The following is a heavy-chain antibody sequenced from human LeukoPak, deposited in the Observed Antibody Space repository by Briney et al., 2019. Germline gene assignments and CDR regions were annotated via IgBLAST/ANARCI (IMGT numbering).Heavy chain of an antibody. V-gene: IGHV1-69*04. CDR1: GGTFSSYA. CDR2: IIPIFGIA. J-gene: IGHJ4*02. Sequence: SVTVSCKASGGTFSSYAISWVRQAPGQGLEGMGRIIPIFGIANYAQKFQGRVTITADKSTSTAYMELSSLRSEDTAVYYCARDIAVAGYGLAYWGQGTLVTVSS. D-gene: IGHD6-19*01. CDR3: ARDIAVAGYGLAY.